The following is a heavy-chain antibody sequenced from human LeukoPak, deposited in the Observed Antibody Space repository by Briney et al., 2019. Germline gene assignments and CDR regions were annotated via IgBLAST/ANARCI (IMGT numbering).Heavy chain of an antibody. CDR2: IKQDGSEK. D-gene: IGHD3-10*01. CDR3: ARVRWFGELSPLDY. J-gene: IGHJ4*02. V-gene: IGHV3-7*01. CDR1: GFTFSSYW. Sequence: GGSLRLSCAASGFTFSSYWMSWVRQAPGKGLEWVAIIKQDGSEKYYVDSVKGRFTISRDNAKNSLYLQMNSLRAEDTAVYYCARVRWFGELSPLDYWGQGTLVTVSS.